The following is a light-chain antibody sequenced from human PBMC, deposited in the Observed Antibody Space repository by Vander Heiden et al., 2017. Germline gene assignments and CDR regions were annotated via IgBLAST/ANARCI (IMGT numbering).Light chain of an antibody. V-gene: IGKV3-20*01. CDR3: EQYGSSPRT. CDR1: QSVVDNY. CDR2: GIC. J-gene: IGKJ1*01. Sequence: EIVLTQSPGTLSLSPGERATLSCRASQSVVDNYFAWYQQKPGQAPRLLIYGICFRATGIPDRFSGSGSGTDFTLTISRLEPEDFAVYYCEQYGSSPRTFGQGTKVEIK.